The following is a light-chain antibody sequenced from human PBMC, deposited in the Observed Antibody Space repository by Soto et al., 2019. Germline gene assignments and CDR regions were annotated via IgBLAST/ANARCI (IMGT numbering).Light chain of an antibody. J-gene: IGKJ1*01. CDR1: PSVSGTS. V-gene: IGKV3-20*01. Sequence: EIVLTQSPGTLSLSPGERATLSCRASPSVSGTSLAWYQQKPGQTPRLLIHSASTRASAIPDRFRGSGSGTDFTLTISRLEPEDFAVYYCQEYGSTPMTFGQGTKVEIK. CDR3: QEYGSTPMT. CDR2: SAS.